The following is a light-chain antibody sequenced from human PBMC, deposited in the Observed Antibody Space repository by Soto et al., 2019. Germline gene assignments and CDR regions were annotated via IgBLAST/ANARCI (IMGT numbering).Light chain of an antibody. J-gene: IGLJ2*01. Sequence: QSVLTQSPSASGTPGQRVTISCSGSSSNIGSNTVDWYQQLPGTAPKLLIYSNNQRPSGVPDRFSGSKSGTSASLAISGLQSEDEAAYYCAAWDDSLHGVVFGGGTQLTVL. CDR2: SNN. CDR3: AAWDDSLHGVV. CDR1: SSNIGSNT. V-gene: IGLV1-44*01.